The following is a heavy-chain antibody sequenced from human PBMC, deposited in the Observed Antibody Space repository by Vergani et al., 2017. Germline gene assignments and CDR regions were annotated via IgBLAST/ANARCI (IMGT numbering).Heavy chain of an antibody. CDR2: IYYSGST. Sequence: QVQLQESGPGLVKPSQTLSLTCTVPGGSISSGDYYWSWIRQPPGKGLEWIGYIYYSGSTYYNPSLKSRVTISVETSKNQFSLKLSSVTAADTAVYYCARDRSDYYDSSGYFRGWYFDLWGRGTLVTVSS. CDR1: GGSISSGDYY. CDR3: ARDRSDYYDSSGYFRGWYFDL. J-gene: IGHJ2*01. D-gene: IGHD3-22*01. V-gene: IGHV4-30-4*08.